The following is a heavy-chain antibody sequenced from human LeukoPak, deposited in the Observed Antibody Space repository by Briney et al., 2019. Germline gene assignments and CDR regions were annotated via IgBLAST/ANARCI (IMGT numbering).Heavy chain of an antibody. Sequence: GGSLRLSCAASGFTFSSYSMNWVRQAPGKGLEWVSSISSSSSYIYYPDSVKGRFTISRDNAKNSLYLQMNSLRAEDTAVYYCAKPWIAAHFYLFDYWGQGTLVTVSS. CDR3: AKPWIAAHFYLFDY. J-gene: IGHJ4*02. CDR2: ISSSSSYI. CDR1: GFTFSSYS. V-gene: IGHV3-21*04. D-gene: IGHD6-13*01.